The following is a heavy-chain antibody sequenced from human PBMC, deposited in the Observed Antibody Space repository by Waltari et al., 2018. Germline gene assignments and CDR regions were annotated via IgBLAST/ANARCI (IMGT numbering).Heavy chain of an antibody. CDR2: IYYSGST. D-gene: IGHD4-17*01. V-gene: IGHV4-39*07. J-gene: IGHJ4*02. CDR1: GGSISSSSYY. Sequence: QLHLRESGPGLVMPSETLSLTRTVSGGSISSSSYYWGWIRQPPGKGLEWIGSIYYSGSTYYNPSLKSRVTISVDTSKNQFSLKLSSVTAADTAVYYCARDSRGLHDYWGQGTLVTVSS. CDR3: ARDSRGLHDY.